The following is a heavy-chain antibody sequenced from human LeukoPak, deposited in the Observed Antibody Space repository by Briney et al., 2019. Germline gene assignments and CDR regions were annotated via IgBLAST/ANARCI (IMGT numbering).Heavy chain of an antibody. Sequence: SETLSLTCAVYGGSFSGYYWSWIRQPPGKGLEWIGEINHSGSTNYNPSLKSRVTISVDTSKNQFSLKLSSVTAADTAVYYCARGRRSWIQLWLLSYYFDYWGQGTLVTVSS. J-gene: IGHJ4*02. D-gene: IGHD5-18*01. CDR2: INHSGST. CDR1: GGSFSGYY. V-gene: IGHV4-34*01. CDR3: ARGRRSWIQLWLLSYYFDY.